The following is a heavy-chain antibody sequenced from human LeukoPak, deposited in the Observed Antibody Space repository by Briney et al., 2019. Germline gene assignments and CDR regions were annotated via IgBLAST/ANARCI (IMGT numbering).Heavy chain of an antibody. CDR3: ARHFQDDSSGYYYPYFDY. J-gene: IGHJ4*02. V-gene: IGHV4-39*01. Sequence: NPSETLSLTCTVSGGSISSSSYYWGWIRQPPGKGLEWIGSIYYSESTYYNPSLKSRVTISVDTSKNQFSLKLSSVTAADTAVYYCARHFQDDSSGYYYPYFDYWGQGTLVTVSS. D-gene: IGHD3-22*01. CDR2: IYYSEST. CDR1: GGSISSSSYY.